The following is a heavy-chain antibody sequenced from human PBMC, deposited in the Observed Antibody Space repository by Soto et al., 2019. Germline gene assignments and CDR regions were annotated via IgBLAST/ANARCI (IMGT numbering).Heavy chain of an antibody. J-gene: IGHJ5*02. Sequence: EVQLLESGGGLVQPGGSLRLSCAASGFTFSSYAMSWVRQAPGKGLEWVSAISGSGGSTYYADSVKGRFTISRDNSKNTLYLQMNSLRAEDTAVYYCAKDLGSRWFGEFNQIDPWGQGTLVTVSS. D-gene: IGHD3-10*01. V-gene: IGHV3-23*01. CDR3: AKDLGSRWFGEFNQIDP. CDR1: GFTFSSYA. CDR2: ISGSGGST.